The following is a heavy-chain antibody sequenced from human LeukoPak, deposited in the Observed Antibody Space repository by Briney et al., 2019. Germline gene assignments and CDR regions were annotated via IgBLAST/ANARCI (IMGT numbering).Heavy chain of an antibody. J-gene: IGHJ6*03. D-gene: IGHD3-22*01. CDR1: GFTFSRYA. Sequence: PGESLRLSCAASGFTFSRYAMSWVRQAPGKGLEWVSAISDSGGSTNYADSVKGRFTISRDNSKNTLYLQMNSLRAEDTAIYYCAKDYRDSSGAYYYMGVWGKGTTVTVSS. CDR2: ISDSGGST. V-gene: IGHV3-23*01. CDR3: AKDYRDSSGAYYYMGV.